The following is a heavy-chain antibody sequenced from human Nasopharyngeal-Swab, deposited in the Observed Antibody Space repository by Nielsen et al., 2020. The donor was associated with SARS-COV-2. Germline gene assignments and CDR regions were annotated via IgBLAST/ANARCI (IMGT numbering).Heavy chain of an antibody. J-gene: IGHJ4*02. CDR1: GFTFSSYG. Sequence: GESLKISCAASGFTFSSYGMHWVRQAPGKGLEWEALISNDGSDKYYADSVKGRFTISRDNSKNTLYLQMNSLRAEDTAVYYCAFSTTAIVTPSGCWGQGTLVTVSS. V-gene: IGHV3-30*03. D-gene: IGHD5-18*01. CDR3: AFSTTAIVTPSGC. CDR2: ISNDGSDK.